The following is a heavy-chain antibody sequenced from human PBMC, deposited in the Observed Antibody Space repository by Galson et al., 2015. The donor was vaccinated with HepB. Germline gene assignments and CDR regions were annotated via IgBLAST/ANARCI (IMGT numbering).Heavy chain of an antibody. V-gene: IGHV3-53*01. J-gene: IGHJ4*02. D-gene: IGHD5-24*01. Sequence: SLRLSCAASGFTVSSNYMSWVRQAPGKGLEWVSVIYSGGNTYYADSVKGRFTISRDNSKNTLYLQMNSLRAEDTAVYYCARKRRDGYFGYFDYWGQGTLVTVSS. CDR2: IYSGGNT. CDR1: GFTVSSNY. CDR3: ARKRRDGYFGYFDY.